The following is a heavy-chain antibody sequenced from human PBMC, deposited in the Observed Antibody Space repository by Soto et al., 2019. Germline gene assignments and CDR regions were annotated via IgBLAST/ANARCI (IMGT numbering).Heavy chain of an antibody. CDR1: GGSISSGDYY. V-gene: IGHV4-30-4*01. CDR3: ARGRPLFHYYDSSGYRPYYYYGMDV. J-gene: IGHJ6*02. D-gene: IGHD3-22*01. Sequence: SETLSLTCTVSGGSISSGDYYWSWIRQPPGKGLEWIGYIYYSGSTYYNPSLKSRVTISVDTSKNQFSLKLSSVTAADTAVYYCARGRPLFHYYDSSGYRPYYYYGMDVWGQGTTVTVSS. CDR2: IYYSGST.